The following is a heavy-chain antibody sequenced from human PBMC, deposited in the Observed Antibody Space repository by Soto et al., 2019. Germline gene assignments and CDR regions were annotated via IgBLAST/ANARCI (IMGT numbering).Heavy chain of an antibody. J-gene: IGHJ4*02. CDR2: ISNDGSNK. CDR1: GFTFSSYA. D-gene: IGHD3-10*01. Sequence: QVQLVESGGGVVQPGRSLRLSCAASGFTFSSYAMHWVRQAPGKGLEWVAVISNDGSNKYYADSVKGRFTISRDNSKNTLYLQMNSLRAEDTAVYYCARPLWFGESYYFDYWGQGTLVTVSS. V-gene: IGHV3-30-3*01. CDR3: ARPLWFGESYYFDY.